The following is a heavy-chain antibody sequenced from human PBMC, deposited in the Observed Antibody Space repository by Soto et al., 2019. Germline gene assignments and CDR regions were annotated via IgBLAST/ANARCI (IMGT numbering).Heavy chain of an antibody. Sequence: GGSLSLSCAASGLTFSSYAMHWVRQAPGKGLEWVAVISYDGSNKYYADSVKGRFTISRDNSKNTLYLQMNSLRAEDTAVYYCASSIFGVVISDYYYGMDVWGQGTTVTVS. CDR3: ASSIFGVVISDYYYGMDV. V-gene: IGHV3-30-3*01. CDR1: GLTFSSYA. CDR2: ISYDGSNK. J-gene: IGHJ6*02. D-gene: IGHD3-3*01.